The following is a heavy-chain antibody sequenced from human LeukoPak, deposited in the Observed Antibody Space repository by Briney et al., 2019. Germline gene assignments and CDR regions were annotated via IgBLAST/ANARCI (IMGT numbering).Heavy chain of an antibody. V-gene: IGHV4-4*09. D-gene: IGHD2-15*01. CDR1: GVSISSYY. Sequence: SETLSLTCTVSGVSISSYYWSWIRQPPGKGLEWIGYIYTSGSINYNPSLKSRVTISVDTSKNQISLKLSSVTAADTAVYYCARKQGGFDIWGQGTMVPVSS. J-gene: IGHJ3*02. CDR2: IYTSGSI. CDR3: ARKQGGFDI.